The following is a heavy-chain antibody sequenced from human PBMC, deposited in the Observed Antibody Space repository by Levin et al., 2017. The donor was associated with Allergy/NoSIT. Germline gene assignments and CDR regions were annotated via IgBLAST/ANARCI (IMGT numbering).Heavy chain of an antibody. J-gene: IGHJ3*01. Sequence: GGSLRLSCDASGFTLSDYAMSWVRQAPGKGLEWVSVITGGGFNTHYGDSVKGRFTVSRDNSKNTLYLEMNSLRAEDTAVYYCAKKQGGTTGFSFDVWGQGTMVAVSS. CDR3: AKKQGGTTGFSFDV. CDR1: GFTLSDYA. V-gene: IGHV3-23*01. CDR2: ITGGGFNT. D-gene: IGHD1-14*01.